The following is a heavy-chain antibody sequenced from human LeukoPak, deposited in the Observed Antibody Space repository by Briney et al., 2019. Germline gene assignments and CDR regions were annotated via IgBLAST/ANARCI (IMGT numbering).Heavy chain of an antibody. Sequence: PGGSLRLSCAASGFTFGSTMHWVRQAPGKGLVWVSRISSDGSTTRYADSVKGRFTISRDNAKNTLCLQMNSLRAEDTAVYYCARHNYYTMDVWGQGTTVTVSS. J-gene: IGHJ6*02. CDR1: GFTFGST. CDR3: ARHNYYTMDV. CDR2: ISSDGSTT. V-gene: IGHV3-74*01.